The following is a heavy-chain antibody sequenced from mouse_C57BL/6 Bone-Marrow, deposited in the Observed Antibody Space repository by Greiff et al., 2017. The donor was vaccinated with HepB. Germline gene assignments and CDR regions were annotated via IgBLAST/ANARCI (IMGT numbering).Heavy chain of an antibody. CDR2: ISDGGSYT. J-gene: IGHJ4*01. CDR1: GFTFSSYA. CDR3: ARDPIYYYGSSYAMDY. D-gene: IGHD1-1*01. V-gene: IGHV5-4*01. Sequence: EVMLVESGGGLVKPGGSLKLSCAASGFTFSSYAMSWVRQTPEKRLEWVATISDGGSYTYYPDNVKGRFTISRDNAKNNLYLQMSHLKSEDTAMYYCARDPIYYYGSSYAMDYWGQGTSVTVSS.